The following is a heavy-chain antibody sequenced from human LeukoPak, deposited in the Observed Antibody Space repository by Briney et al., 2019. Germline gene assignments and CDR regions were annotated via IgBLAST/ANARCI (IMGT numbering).Heavy chain of an antibody. CDR2: INPNSGGT. Sequence: ASVKVSCKASGYTFTDQWIHWVRQAHRQGLEWLGWINPNSGGTNYAQKFEGRIAMTTDTSINTGYMEMTRLTSDDTAVYYCARAHSSLRLYHFDYWGQGTLVTVSS. J-gene: IGHJ4*02. CDR3: ARAHSSLRLYHFDY. V-gene: IGHV1-2*02. D-gene: IGHD6-13*01. CDR1: GYTFTDQW.